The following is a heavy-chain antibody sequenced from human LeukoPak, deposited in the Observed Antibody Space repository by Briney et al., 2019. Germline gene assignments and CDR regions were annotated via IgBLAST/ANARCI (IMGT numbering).Heavy chain of an antibody. CDR2: IWYDGSNK. V-gene: IGHV3-33*01. CDR3: ARGNHYLAVAGTALVY. J-gene: IGHJ4*02. Sequence: PGGSLRLSCAASGFTFSSYGMHWVRQAPGKGLEWVAVIWYDGSNKYYADSVKGRFTISRDNSKNTLYLQMNSLRAEDTAVYYCARGNHYLAVAGTALVYWGQGTLVTVSS. CDR1: GFTFSSYG. D-gene: IGHD6-19*01.